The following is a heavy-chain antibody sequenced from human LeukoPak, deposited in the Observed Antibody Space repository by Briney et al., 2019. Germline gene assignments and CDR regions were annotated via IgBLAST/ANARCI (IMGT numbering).Heavy chain of an antibody. Sequence: GGSLRLSCAAPGFTFSSYAMSWVRQAPGKGLEWVSAISGSGGSTYYADTVKGRFTISRDNSKNTLYLQMNSLRAEDTAVYYCAKDLLRAYDFWSGYSSWGQGTLVTVSS. CDR3: AKDLLRAYDFWSGYSS. CDR2: ISGSGGST. D-gene: IGHD3-3*01. V-gene: IGHV3-23*01. J-gene: IGHJ5*02. CDR1: GFTFSSYA.